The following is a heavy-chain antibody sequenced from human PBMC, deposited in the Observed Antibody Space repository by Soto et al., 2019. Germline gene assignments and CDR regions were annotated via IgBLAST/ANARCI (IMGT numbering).Heavy chain of an antibody. Sequence: SLRLSCAASGFTFDDYAMHWVRQAPGKGLEWVSGISWDSGRIGYADSVTGRFTISRDSAKNSLYLQMNSLRTEDTAFYYCAKDLKRRGGYYYCYGMDVWGQGTTVTVSS. CDR2: ISWDSGRI. D-gene: IGHD3-10*01. CDR1: GFTFDDYA. V-gene: IGHV3-9*01. CDR3: AKDLKRRGGYYYCYGMDV. J-gene: IGHJ6*02.